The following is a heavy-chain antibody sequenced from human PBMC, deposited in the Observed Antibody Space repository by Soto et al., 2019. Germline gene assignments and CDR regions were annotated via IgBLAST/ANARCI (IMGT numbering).Heavy chain of an antibody. CDR1: GFTFTNSA. CDR3: AAELYERGVCCHFDY. Sequence: QMQVVQSGPEVKSPGTSVRVSCKTSGFTFTNSAVQWVRQARGQSLEWIGWIIIGHGQTNSAQKIQDRLTITRDISTSTVYMELGSLNSKDTAVYYCAAELYERGVCCHFDYWGQGTLVTVSS. V-gene: IGHV1-58*01. D-gene: IGHD2-21*02. CDR2: IIIGHGQT. J-gene: IGHJ4*02.